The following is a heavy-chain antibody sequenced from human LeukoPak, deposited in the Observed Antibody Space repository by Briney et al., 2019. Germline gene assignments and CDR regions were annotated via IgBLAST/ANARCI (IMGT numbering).Heavy chain of an antibody. CDR1: GFTFSSYS. V-gene: IGHV3-21*01. CDR2: ISSSSSYI. Sequence: GGSLRLSCAASGFTFSSYSMNWVRQAPGKGLEWVSSISSSSSYIYYADSVKGRFTISRDNAKNSLYLQMNSLRAEDTAVYYCARDPVYYGSGSYPDYWGQGTLVTVSS. J-gene: IGHJ4*02. D-gene: IGHD3-10*01. CDR3: ARDPVYYGSGSYPDY.